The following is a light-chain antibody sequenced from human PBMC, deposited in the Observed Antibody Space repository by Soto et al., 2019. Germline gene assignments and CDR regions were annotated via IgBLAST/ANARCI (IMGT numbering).Light chain of an antibody. J-gene: IGKJ1*01. CDR3: QQYNNFWT. Sequence: EIVMTQSPATLSESPGERATLSCRASQSVSSNLAWYQQKPGQAPRLLIYGASTRATGIPARFSGSGSGTEFTLTISSLQSEDFAVYYCQQYNNFWTFGQGTKVEIK. CDR2: GAS. CDR1: QSVSSN. V-gene: IGKV3-15*01.